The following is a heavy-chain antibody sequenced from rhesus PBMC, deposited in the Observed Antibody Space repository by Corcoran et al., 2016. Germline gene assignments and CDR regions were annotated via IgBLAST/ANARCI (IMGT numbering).Heavy chain of an antibody. J-gene: IGHJ4*01. CDR2: IYGSGSST. D-gene: IGHD3-9*01. Sequence: QLQLQESGPGLVKPSETLSVTCAVSGGSISSNYWSWIRQPPGKGLEWIGRIYGSGSSTNYNPSLKRRVTLSVDTAKTLLSLNLSSVTAADTAVYYCARLEDDYGYYYTGYYFDYWGQGVLVTVSS. CDR3: ARLEDDYGYYYTGYYFDY. CDR1: GGSISSNY. V-gene: IGHV4-169*01.